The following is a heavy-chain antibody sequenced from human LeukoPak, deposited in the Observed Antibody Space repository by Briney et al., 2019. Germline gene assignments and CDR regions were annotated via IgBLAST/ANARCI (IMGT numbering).Heavy chain of an antibody. CDR1: GDSVSSKSAA. J-gene: IGHJ1*01. D-gene: IGHD3/OR15-3a*01. CDR3: AILGPPADC. CDR2: TYYRSKWNN. V-gene: IGHV6-1*01. Sequence: SQTLSLTCAISGDSVSSKSAAWNWIRQSPSRGLEWLGRTYYRSKWNNEYAVSLEGRITINPDISKNQFSLQLNSVTPEDTAVYYCAILGPPADCWGQGTLVTVSS.